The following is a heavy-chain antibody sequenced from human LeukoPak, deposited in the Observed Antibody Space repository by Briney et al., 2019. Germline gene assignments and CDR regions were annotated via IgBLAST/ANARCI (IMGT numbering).Heavy chain of an antibody. D-gene: IGHD1-1*01. CDR1: GGSFSGYY. CDR2: INHSGST. V-gene: IGHV4-34*01. Sequence: SETLSLTCAVYGGSFSGYYWSWIRQPPGKGLEWIGEINHSGSTNYNPSLKSRVTISVDTSENQFSLKLSSVTAADTAVYYCAREWTTRIRFLGNYFDYWGQGTLVTVSS. CDR3: AREWTTRIRFLGNYFDY. J-gene: IGHJ4*02.